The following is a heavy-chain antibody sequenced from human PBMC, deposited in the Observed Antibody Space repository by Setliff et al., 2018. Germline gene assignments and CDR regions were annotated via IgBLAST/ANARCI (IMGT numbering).Heavy chain of an antibody. CDR3: ATATYNSQRQSNFHYSTMDV. J-gene: IGHJ6*02. Sequence: PGESLKISCRASGNNFRSHWIDWVRQTPGKGLEWMGMTFLGVPESMYSPSFQGRITFSSDKSSGTAFLEWTALEASDSALYFCATATYNSQRQSNFHYSTMDVWGQGTTVTVSS. CDR1: GNNFRSHW. V-gene: IGHV5-51*01. CDR2: TFLGVPES. D-gene: IGHD1-1*01.